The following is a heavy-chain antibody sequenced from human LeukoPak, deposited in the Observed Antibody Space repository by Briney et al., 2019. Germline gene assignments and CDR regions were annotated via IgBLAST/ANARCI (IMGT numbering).Heavy chain of an antibody. V-gene: IGHV1-2*02. CDR2: INPNSGGT. Sequence: GASVKVSCKASGYTFTGYYMHWVRQAPGQGLEWMGWINPNSGGTNYAQKFQGRVTMTRDTSISTAYMELSRLRSDDTAVYYCARIAAAGTVHWFDPWGQGTLVTVSP. J-gene: IGHJ5*02. D-gene: IGHD6-13*01. CDR1: GYTFTGYY. CDR3: ARIAAAGTVHWFDP.